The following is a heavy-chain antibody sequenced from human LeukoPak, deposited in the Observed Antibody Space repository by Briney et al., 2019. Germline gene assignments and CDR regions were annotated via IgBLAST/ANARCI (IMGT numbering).Heavy chain of an antibody. Sequence: ASVKVSCKASGYSFSSHDINWVRQATGQGLEWMGWMNPKSGNTDHAQKFQGRVTMSRNTSISVAYLELSSLRSEDTAVYYCARAIYEYLVDYWGQGTLVTVSS. D-gene: IGHD3-16*01. CDR3: ARAIYEYLVDY. J-gene: IGHJ4*02. CDR2: MNPKSGNT. CDR1: GYSFSSHD. V-gene: IGHV1-8*01.